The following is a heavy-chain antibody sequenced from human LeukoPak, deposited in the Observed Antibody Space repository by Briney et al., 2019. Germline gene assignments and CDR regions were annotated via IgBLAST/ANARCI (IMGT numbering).Heavy chain of an antibody. J-gene: IGHJ4*02. V-gene: IGHV4-31*03. CDR3: ARWGNSGYASGYFDY. D-gene: IGHD5-12*01. CDR1: GDSISSGGNY. Sequence: SETLSLTCTVSGDSISSGGNYWSWLRQHPGKGLEWIGYIHYSGSTYYNPSLKSRLTISVDTSNNQFSLKLSSVTAADTAVYYCARWGNSGYASGYFDYWGQGTLVTVSS. CDR2: IHYSGST.